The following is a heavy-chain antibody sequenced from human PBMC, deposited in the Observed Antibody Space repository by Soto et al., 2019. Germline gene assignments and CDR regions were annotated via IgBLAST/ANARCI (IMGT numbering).Heavy chain of an antibody. D-gene: IGHD5-18*01. J-gene: IGHJ5*02. V-gene: IGHV3-23*01. CDR2: ISGSGGST. CDR3: AKDRHSYGLVGAHCVLFDP. CDR1: GFTFSSYA. Sequence: EVQLLESGGGLVQPGGSLRLSCAASGFTFSSYAMSWVRQAPGKGLEWVSAISGSGGSTYYADSVKGRFTISRDNSKNTLYRQMNSLRAEDTAVYYCAKDRHSYGLVGAHCVLFDPWGQGTLVTVSS.